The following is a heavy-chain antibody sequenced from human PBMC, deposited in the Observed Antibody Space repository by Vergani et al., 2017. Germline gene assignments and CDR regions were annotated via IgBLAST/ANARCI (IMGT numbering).Heavy chain of an antibody. CDR2: IYPCDSDT. CDR1: GYSFTSYW. D-gene: IGHD6-13*01. Sequence: EVQLVQSGAEVKKPGESLKISCKGSGYSFTSYWIGWVRQMPGKGLEWMGIIYPCDSDTRYSPAFQGQVIISANKSISTAYLQWSSLKASNTAMYYCARRESSSWYSRAFDIWGQGTMVTVSS. J-gene: IGHJ3*02. CDR3: ARRESSSWYSRAFDI. V-gene: IGHV5-51*01.